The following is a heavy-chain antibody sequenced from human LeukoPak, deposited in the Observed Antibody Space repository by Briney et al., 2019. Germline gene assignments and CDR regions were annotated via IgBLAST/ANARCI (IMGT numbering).Heavy chain of an antibody. CDR1: GFTFSSYS. V-gene: IGHV3-66*01. J-gene: IGHJ4*02. D-gene: IGHD6-19*01. Sequence: GGSLRLSCAASGFTFSSYSMTWVRQAPGKGLEWVSVIYSGGSTYYADSVKGRFTISRDNSKNTLYLRMNSLRAEDTAVYYCASPSPIAVAGEPFDYWGQGTLVTVSS. CDR2: IYSGGST. CDR3: ASPSPIAVAGEPFDY.